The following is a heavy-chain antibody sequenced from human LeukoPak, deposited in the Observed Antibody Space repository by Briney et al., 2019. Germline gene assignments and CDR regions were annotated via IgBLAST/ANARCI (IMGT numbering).Heavy chain of an antibody. Sequence: SETLSLTCAVYGGSFSGYYWIWIRQPPGKGLEWIGEINHSGSTNYNPSLKSRVTISVDTSKNQFSLKLSSVTAADTAVYYCARGGFSARKSYYDGSGYYYLIPFDYWGQGTLVTVSS. CDR1: GGSFSGYY. CDR2: INHSGST. J-gene: IGHJ4*02. V-gene: IGHV4-34*01. CDR3: ARGGFSARKSYYDGSGYYYLIPFDY. D-gene: IGHD3-22*01.